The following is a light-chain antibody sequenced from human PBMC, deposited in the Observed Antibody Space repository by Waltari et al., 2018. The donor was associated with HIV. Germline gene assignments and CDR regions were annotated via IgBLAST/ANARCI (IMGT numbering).Light chain of an antibody. CDR3: QQYNNWPYT. Sequence: ERVMTQSPTTLSASPGETATLSCRASQRVDSDLAWYQQKPGQPPRLLISGASTRATGIPARFSGSGSGIEFTLTINSLQSEDFAIYYCQQYNNWPYTFGQGTRLDIK. CDR1: QRVDSD. V-gene: IGKV3-15*01. CDR2: GAS. J-gene: IGKJ2*01.